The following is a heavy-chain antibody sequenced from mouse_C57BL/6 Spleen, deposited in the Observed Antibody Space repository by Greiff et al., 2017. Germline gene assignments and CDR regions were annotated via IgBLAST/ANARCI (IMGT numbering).Heavy chain of an antibody. CDR2: IDPNSGGT. Sequence: QVQLQQPGAELVKPGASVKLSCKASGYTFTSYWMHWVKQRPGRGLEWIGRIDPNSGGTKYNEKFKSKATLTVDTPSSTAYMQLSSLTSEDSAVYYCASTVVATDWYFDVWGTGTTVTVSS. CDR1: GYTFTSYW. CDR3: ASTVVATDWYFDV. J-gene: IGHJ1*03. D-gene: IGHD1-1*01. V-gene: IGHV1-72*01.